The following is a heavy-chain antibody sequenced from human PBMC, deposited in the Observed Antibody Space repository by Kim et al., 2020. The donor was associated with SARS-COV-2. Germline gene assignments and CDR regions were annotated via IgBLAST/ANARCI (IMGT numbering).Heavy chain of an antibody. CDR2: ISGSGGST. J-gene: IGHJ4*02. D-gene: IGHD3-9*01. CDR3: AKDGVRLGYFDWLLNY. Sequence: GGSLRLSCAASGFTFSSYAMSWVRQAPGKGLEWVSAISGSGGSTYYADSVKGRFTISRDNSKNTLYLQMNSLRAEDTAVYYCAKDGVRLGYFDWLLNYWGQGTLVTVSS. CDR1: GFTFSSYA. V-gene: IGHV3-23*01.